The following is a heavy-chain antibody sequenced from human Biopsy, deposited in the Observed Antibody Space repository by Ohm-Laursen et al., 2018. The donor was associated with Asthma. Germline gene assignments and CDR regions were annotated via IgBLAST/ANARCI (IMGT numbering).Heavy chain of an antibody. J-gene: IGHJ4*02. V-gene: IGHV3-33*01. CDR1: GFTFSSYG. Sequence: SLRLSCAASGFTFSSYGMHWVRQAPGKGLEWVAVIWYDGSNKYYADSVKGRFTISRDNSKNTLYLQMNSLRAEDTAVYYCARDAWELQKPYAYYFDYWGQGTLVTVSS. CDR2: IWYDGSNK. CDR3: ARDAWELQKPYAYYFDY. D-gene: IGHD1-26*01.